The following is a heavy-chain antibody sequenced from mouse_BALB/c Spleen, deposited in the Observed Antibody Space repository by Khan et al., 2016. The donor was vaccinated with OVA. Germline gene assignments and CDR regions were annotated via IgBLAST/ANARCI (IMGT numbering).Heavy chain of an antibody. CDR2: IHYSGST. D-gene: IGHD3-3*01. V-gene: IGHV3-2*02. CDR1: GYSITSAYA. CDR3: ARGRAY. Sequence: EVQLQESGPGLVKPSQSLPLTCTVTGYSITSAYAWNWIRQFPGNKLEWMGYIHYSGSTSYIPSLKSRIPITRDTSKNQFFLHLNSVTSEDTATYYCARGRAYWGQGTLVTVSA. J-gene: IGHJ3*01.